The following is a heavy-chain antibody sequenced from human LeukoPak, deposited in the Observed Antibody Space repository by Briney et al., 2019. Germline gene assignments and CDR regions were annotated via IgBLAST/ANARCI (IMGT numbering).Heavy chain of an antibody. Sequence: ASVKVSCKASGYPFTGYYILWVRQAPGQGLECVGWINPHSGVTTYAQNFQGRVTMTRDTSISTAYLELSGLKSDATAVYYCARNYGSGDFDLWGQGTLVTVSS. CDR1: GYPFTGYY. J-gene: IGHJ4*02. D-gene: IGHD3-10*01. V-gene: IGHV1-2*02. CDR3: ARNYGSGDFDL. CDR2: INPHSGVT.